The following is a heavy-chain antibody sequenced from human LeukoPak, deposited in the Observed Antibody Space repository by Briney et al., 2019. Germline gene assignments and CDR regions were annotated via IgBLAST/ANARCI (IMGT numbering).Heavy chain of an antibody. CDR3: ARGLGGSYPFDC. CDR2: INTDGSRT. CDR1: GFTFSNYW. J-gene: IGHJ4*02. D-gene: IGHD3-16*02. Sequence: GGSLRLSCAASGFTFSNYWMDWVRQAPGKGLVWVSRINTDGSRTTYADSVKGRFTISRHNAKNTLYLQMNSLRADDTAVYFCARGLGGSYPFDCWGQGALVTVSS. V-gene: IGHV3-74*01.